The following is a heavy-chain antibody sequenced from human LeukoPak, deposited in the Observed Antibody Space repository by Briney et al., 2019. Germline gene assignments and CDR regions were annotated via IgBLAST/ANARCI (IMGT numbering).Heavy chain of an antibody. CDR3: AREVYDILTGYFSGFCMDV. J-gene: IGHJ6*03. CDR1: RFTFSSYE. Sequence: GGSLRLSCAASRFTFSSYEMNWVRQAPGKGLEWVSYISSSGSAIYYADSVKGRFTISRDNAKNPLYLQMNSLRAEDTAVYYCAREVYDILTGYFSGFCMDVWGKGTTVTISS. D-gene: IGHD3-9*01. V-gene: IGHV3-48*03. CDR2: ISSSGSAI.